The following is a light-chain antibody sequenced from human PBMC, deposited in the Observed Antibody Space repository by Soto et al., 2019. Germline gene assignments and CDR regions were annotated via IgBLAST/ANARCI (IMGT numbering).Light chain of an antibody. J-gene: IGKJ1*01. CDR1: QSIVTY. CDR2: AAS. CDR3: QQSYSTPPWT. V-gene: IGKV1-39*01. Sequence: DIQMTQSPSSLSASVGDRVTITCRASQSIVTYLNWYLQKPGKAPKLLIYAASNLQSGVPSRFSGSGSGTDLTLTISSLQPEDFATYFCQQSYSTPPWTFGQGTKVDIK.